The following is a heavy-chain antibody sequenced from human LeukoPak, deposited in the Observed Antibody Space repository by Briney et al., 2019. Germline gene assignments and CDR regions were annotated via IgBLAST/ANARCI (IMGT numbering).Heavy chain of an antibody. CDR1: GYTFTSYG. V-gene: IGHV1-18*04. J-gene: IGHJ4*02. CDR3: ARDGLGGRAIVTEPDY. D-gene: IGHD3-16*01. CDR2: ISAYNGNT. Sequence: ASVKVSCKAFGYTFTSYGISWVRQAPGQGLEWMGWISAYNGNTNYAQKLQGRVTMTTDTSTSTAYMELRSLRSDDTAVYYCARDGLGGRAIVTEPDYWGQGTLVTVSS.